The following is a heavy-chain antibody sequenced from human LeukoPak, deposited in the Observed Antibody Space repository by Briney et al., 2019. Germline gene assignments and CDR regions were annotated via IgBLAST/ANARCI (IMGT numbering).Heavy chain of an antibody. J-gene: IGHJ2*01. CDR1: GFTFSSYA. V-gene: IGHV3-23*01. Sequence: PGGSLRLSCAGSGFTFSSYAMSWVRQAPGKGLEWVSVISGSSDTTYYADSVKGRFIISRDNAKNSLYLQMNSLRAEDTAVYYCAREELGRYFDLWGRGALLTVSS. CDR2: ISGSSDTT. CDR3: AREELGRYFDL. D-gene: IGHD3-10*01.